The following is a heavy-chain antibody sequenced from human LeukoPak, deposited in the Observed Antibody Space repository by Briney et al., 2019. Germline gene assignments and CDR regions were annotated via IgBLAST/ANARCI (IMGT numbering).Heavy chain of an antibody. V-gene: IGHV1-69*05. J-gene: IGHJ6*03. D-gene: IGHD1-26*01. CDR1: RGTFNEYA. CDR2: IIPPFGTE. CDR3: ARDYAATYYYYMDV. Sequence: SVKVSCKASRGTFNEYAIKWVRQAPGQGFEWMGGIIPPFGTENYPQKFQGRVTITTDEVTNTAYMELRSLRSDDTAVYYCARDYAATYYYYMDVWGKGTTVTVSS.